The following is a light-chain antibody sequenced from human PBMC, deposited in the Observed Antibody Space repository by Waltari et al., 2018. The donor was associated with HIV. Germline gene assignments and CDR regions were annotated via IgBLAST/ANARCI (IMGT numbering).Light chain of an antibody. CDR2: KDS. J-gene: IGLJ3*02. CDR1: ALPKQY. Sequence: SYELTQPPSVSVSPGQTARITGSGDALPKQYAYWYQQKPGQAPVLVIYKDSERPSGIPERFSGSSSGTTVTLTISGVQAEDEADYYCQSADSSGTCWVFGGGTKLTVL. CDR3: QSADSSGTCWV. V-gene: IGLV3-25*03.